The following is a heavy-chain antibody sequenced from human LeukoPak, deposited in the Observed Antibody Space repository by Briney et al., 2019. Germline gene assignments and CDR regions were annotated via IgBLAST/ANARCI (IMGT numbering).Heavy chain of an antibody. Sequence: SETLSLTCTVSGGSISSYYWSWIRQPPGKGLEWIGYIYYSGSTNYNPSLKSRVTISVDTSKNQFSLKLSSVTAADTAVYYCASQGRYYGSGRHWFDPWGQGTLVTVSS. CDR1: GGSISSYY. CDR2: IYYSGST. D-gene: IGHD3-10*01. V-gene: IGHV4-59*08. CDR3: ASQGRYYGSGRHWFDP. J-gene: IGHJ5*02.